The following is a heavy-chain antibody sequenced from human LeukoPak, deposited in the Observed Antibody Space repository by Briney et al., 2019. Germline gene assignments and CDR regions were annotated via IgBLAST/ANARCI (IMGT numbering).Heavy chain of an antibody. J-gene: IGHJ4*02. D-gene: IGHD1-26*01. Sequence: PSETLSLTCTVSGGSISTYYWSWIRQPPGKGLEWIGYIYYSGGTNYNPSLKSRVTISVDTSKNQFSLKLTSVTAADTAVYYCARGNSGSYSQFDYWGQGTLSPSPQ. CDR1: GGSISTYY. CDR3: ARGNSGSYSQFDY. CDR2: IYYSGGT. V-gene: IGHV4-59*01.